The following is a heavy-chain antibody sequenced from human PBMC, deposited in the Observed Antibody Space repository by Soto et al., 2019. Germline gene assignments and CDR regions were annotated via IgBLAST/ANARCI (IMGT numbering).Heavy chain of an antibody. V-gene: IGHV2-5*02. CDR3: VHRPHTRTWNELGFAD. Sequence: SGPTLVNPTQTLTLTCTFSGFSLSTSGEGVGWIRQPPGRALEWLAMIYWDDDKRYTPSLKTRLTITKDTSKNQVVLSMTNMDPVDTATYYCVHRPHTRTWNELGFADWGQGTQVTVS. J-gene: IGHJ4*02. CDR1: GFSLSTSGEG. CDR2: IYWDDDK. D-gene: IGHD1-1*01.